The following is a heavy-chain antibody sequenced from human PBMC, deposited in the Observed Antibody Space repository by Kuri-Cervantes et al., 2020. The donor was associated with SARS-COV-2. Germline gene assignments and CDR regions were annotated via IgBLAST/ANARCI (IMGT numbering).Heavy chain of an antibody. J-gene: IGHJ6*02. CDR3: ARLFESVNYYYGMDV. CDR2: IYYSGST. V-gene: IGHV4-39*07. CDR1: GFTFSSYG. D-gene: IGHD3-22*01. Sequence: GSLRLSCAASGFTFSSYGMHWVRQAPGKGLEWIGSIYYSGSTYYNPSLKSRVTISVDTSKNQFSLKLSSVTAADTAVYYCARLFESVNYYYGMDVWGQGTTVTVSS.